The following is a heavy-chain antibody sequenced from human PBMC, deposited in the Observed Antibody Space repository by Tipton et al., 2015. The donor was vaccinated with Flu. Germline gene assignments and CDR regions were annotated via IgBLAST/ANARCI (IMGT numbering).Heavy chain of an antibody. J-gene: IGHJ3*02. V-gene: IGHV4-34*01. CDR1: GGSFSGYY. Sequence: TLSLTCAVYGGSFSGYYWSWIRQPPGKGLEWIGEINHSGSTNYNPSLKSRVTISGDTSKNQFSLKLSSVTAAVTAVYYCATHCVGVCSHAFDIWGQGTMVTVSS. CDR3: ATHCVGVCSHAFDI. CDR2: INHSGST. D-gene: IGHD2-21*02.